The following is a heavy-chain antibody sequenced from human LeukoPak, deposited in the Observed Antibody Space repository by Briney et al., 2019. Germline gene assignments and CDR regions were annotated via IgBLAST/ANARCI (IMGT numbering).Heavy chain of an antibody. J-gene: IGHJ4*02. CDR2: LFYSANS. CDR3: ARGASPFDY. Sequence: FETLSLSPTVSGGSISSYYWGWIRQPPGKGLEWIGSLFYSANSNSSPTLKSRVTISLYTSKNQVSLKLSSVTAADTAVYYCARGASPFDYWGQGTLVTVSS. D-gene: IGHD5-12*01. V-gene: IGHV4-59*08. CDR1: GGSISSYY.